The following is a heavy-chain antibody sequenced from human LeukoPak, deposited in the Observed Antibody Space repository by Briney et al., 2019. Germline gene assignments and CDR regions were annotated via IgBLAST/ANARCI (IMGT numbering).Heavy chain of an antibody. Sequence: SGPALLKPTQTLTLTCTFSGLSLNTHGMGVSWIRQPPGKALEWLSPIDWDDDKYYTTSLKTRLTNSTDTSKNQVVLTMTNMDPVDTATYSCARIRLGSGCYDYWGQGIRVTVSS. CDR1: GLSLNTHGMG. D-gene: IGHD6-19*01. CDR2: IDWDDDK. CDR3: ARIRLGSGCYDY. V-gene: IGHV2-70*01. J-gene: IGHJ4*02.